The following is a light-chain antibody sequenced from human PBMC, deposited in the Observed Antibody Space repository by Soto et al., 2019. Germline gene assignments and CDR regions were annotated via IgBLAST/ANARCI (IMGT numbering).Light chain of an antibody. CDR2: EVT. CDR1: TTDVGGYIY. V-gene: IGLV2-14*01. CDR3: SSYTSSSRIV. Sequence: QSALTQPASVSGSPGQSITLSCTGTTTDVGGYIYVSWYQQHPGKAPKLLIYEVTNRPSGVSDRFSGSRSGNTASLTISGLQTEDEAAYYCSSYTSSSRIVFGGGTQLTVL. J-gene: IGLJ7*01.